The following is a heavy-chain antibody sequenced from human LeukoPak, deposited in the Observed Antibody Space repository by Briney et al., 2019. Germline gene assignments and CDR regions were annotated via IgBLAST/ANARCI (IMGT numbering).Heavy chain of an antibody. CDR1: GFTFMTYG. V-gene: IGHV3-30*02. CDR2: IRYDGNIK. Sequence: PGGSLRLSCAASGFTFMTYGMHWVRQAPGKGLEWVAFIRYDGNIKYYADSVKGRFTISRDNSKNTLYLRMNSLRPEDTAVYYCAKDWRILEWLLNYMDCWGKGTTVTVSS. CDR3: AKDWRILEWLLNYMDC. J-gene: IGHJ6*03. D-gene: IGHD3-3*01.